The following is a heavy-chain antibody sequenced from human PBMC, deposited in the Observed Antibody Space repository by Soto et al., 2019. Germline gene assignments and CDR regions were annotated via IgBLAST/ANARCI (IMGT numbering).Heavy chain of an antibody. D-gene: IGHD1-20*01. CDR1: GFTFSTHA. J-gene: IGHJ4*02. CDR2: VSFDGSNK. CDR3: ARDLTGITTTAGGRIDH. V-gene: IGHV3-30-3*01. Sequence: QVQLVESGGGVVQPGRSLRLSCAASGFTFSTHAMHWVRQAPGKGLECVAIVSFDGSNKYYADSVKGRFTISRDNSKNTLYLQMSGLTPPDTAVYYCARDLTGITTTAGGRIDHWGQGTLVTVSS.